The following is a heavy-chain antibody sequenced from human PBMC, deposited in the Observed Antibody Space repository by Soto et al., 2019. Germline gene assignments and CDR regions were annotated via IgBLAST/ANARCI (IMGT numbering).Heavy chain of an antibody. CDR1: GYSFTSYW. J-gene: IGHJ6*02. CDR3: ARLGYDSSGCYYYYGMDV. V-gene: IGHV5-10-1*01. Sequence: PGESLKISCKGSGYSFTSYWISWVRQMPGKGLEWMGRIDPSDSYTNYSPSFQGHVTISADKSISTAYLQWSSLKASDTAMYYCARLGYDSSGCYYYYGMDVWGQGTTVTVSS. D-gene: IGHD3-22*01. CDR2: IDPSDSYT.